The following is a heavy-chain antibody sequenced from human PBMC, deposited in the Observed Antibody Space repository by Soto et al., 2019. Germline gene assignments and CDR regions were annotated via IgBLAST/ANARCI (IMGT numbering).Heavy chain of an antibody. D-gene: IGHD4-17*01. CDR1: GGSISSGGYY. CDR3: ARGRGTVTTVTTHLDY. J-gene: IGHJ4*02. V-gene: IGHV4-31*03. Sequence: QVQLQESGPGLVKPSQTLSLTCTVSGGSISSGGYYWSWIRQHPGKGLEWIGYIYYSGSTYYNPSLKTRVTISSDTSKNQFSRKLSYVFAADTAVYYCARGRGTVTTVTTHLDYWGQGTLVTVSS. CDR2: IYYSGST.